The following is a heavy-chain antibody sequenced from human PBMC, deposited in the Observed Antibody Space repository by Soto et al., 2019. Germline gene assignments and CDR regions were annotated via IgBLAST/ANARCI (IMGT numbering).Heavy chain of an antibody. Sequence: GGSLRLSCAASGFTFSSYAMHWVRQAPGKGLEWVAVISYDGSNKYYADSVKGRFTISRDNSKNTLYLQMNSLRAEDTAAYYCARDVGGYCSGGSCYSYYYYGMDVWGQGTTVTVSS. CDR3: ARDVGGYCSGGSCYSYYYYGMDV. V-gene: IGHV3-30-3*01. CDR1: GFTFSSYA. CDR2: ISYDGSNK. D-gene: IGHD2-15*01. J-gene: IGHJ6*02.